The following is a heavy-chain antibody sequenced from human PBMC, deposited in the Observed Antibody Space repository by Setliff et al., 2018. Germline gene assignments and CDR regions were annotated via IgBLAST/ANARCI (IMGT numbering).Heavy chain of an antibody. V-gene: IGHV1-69*06. Sequence: GASVKVSCKASGGTFSSYAISWVRQAPGQGLEWMGRIIPIFGTANYAQKFQGRVTITADKSTSTAYMELSSLRSEDTAVYYCARDPWQWLTTFTSAEYFQHWGQGTLVPSPQ. CDR2: IIPIFGTA. J-gene: IGHJ1*01. CDR1: GGTFSSYA. D-gene: IGHD6-19*01. CDR3: ARDPWQWLTTFTSAEYFQH.